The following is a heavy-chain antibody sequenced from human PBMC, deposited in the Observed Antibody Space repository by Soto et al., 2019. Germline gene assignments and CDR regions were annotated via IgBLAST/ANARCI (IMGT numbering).Heavy chain of an antibody. CDR1: GFTFSSYA. J-gene: IGHJ6*02. Sequence: GGSLRLSCAASGFTFSSYAMHWVRQAPGKGLEWVAVISYDGSNKYYADSVKGRFTISRDNSKNTLYLQMNSLRAEDTAVYYCARDEVNIYYYYGMDVWGQGTTVTVSS. V-gene: IGHV3-30-3*01. CDR2: ISYDGSNK. CDR3: ARDEVNIYYYYGMDV.